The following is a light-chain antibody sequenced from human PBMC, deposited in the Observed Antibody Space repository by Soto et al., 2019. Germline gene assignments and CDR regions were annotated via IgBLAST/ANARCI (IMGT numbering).Light chain of an antibody. CDR1: SSDVGSYNR. Sequence: QSVRTQPPSVSGSPGQSVTISCTGTSSDVGSYNRVSWYQQPPGTAPKLMIYEVSNRPSGVPDRFSGSKSGNTASLTISGLQADDEADYSCSSYTTSCTHVFRTVTKVTDL. CDR3: SSYTTSCTHV. J-gene: IGLJ1*01. V-gene: IGLV2-18*02. CDR2: EVS.